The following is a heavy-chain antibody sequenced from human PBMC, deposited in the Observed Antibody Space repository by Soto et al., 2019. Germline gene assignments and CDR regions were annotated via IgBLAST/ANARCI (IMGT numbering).Heavy chain of an antibody. Sequence: PSETLSLTCTVSGGSISSSSYYWGWIRQPPGKGLEWIGSIYYSGSTYYNPSLKSRVTISVDTSKNQFSLKLSSVTAADTAVYYSASVQTQLGYCSSTSCYAYFDYWGQGTLVTVSS. J-gene: IGHJ4*02. V-gene: IGHV4-39*01. D-gene: IGHD2-2*01. CDR2: IYYSGST. CDR1: GGSISSSSYY. CDR3: ASVQTQLGYCSSTSCYAYFDY.